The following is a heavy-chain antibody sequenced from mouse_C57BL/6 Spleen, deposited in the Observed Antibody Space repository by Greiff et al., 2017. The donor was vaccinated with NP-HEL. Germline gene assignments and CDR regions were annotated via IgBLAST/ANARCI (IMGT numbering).Heavy chain of an antibody. D-gene: IGHD1-1*01. V-gene: IGHV5-17*01. CDR2: ISSGSSTI. Sequence: EVKLVESGGGLVKPGGSLKLSCAASGFTFSDYGMHWVRQAPEKGLEWVAYISSGSSTIYYADTVKGRFTISRDNAKNTLFLQMTSLRSEDTAMYYCARIPYYYGSSYVDYAMDYWGQGTSVTVSS. CDR3: ARIPYYYGSSYVDYAMDY. J-gene: IGHJ4*01. CDR1: GFTFSDYG.